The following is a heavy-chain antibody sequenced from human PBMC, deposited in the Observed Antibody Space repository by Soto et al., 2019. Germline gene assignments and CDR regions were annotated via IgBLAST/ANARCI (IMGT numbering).Heavy chain of an antibody. CDR1: AGSITTSY. CDR3: ASSGIVGREVNTWFDP. J-gene: IGHJ5*02. CDR2: ISYRGST. D-gene: IGHD3-22*01. Sequence: SQSMSLTCTVSAGSITTSYWSWLRQPLGKALEWIGYISYRGSTNYNPSLKSRLTISIDTSKSQISLKLTSMTTADTAVYYCASSGIVGREVNTWFDPWGQGTLVTVPQ. V-gene: IGHV4-59*01.